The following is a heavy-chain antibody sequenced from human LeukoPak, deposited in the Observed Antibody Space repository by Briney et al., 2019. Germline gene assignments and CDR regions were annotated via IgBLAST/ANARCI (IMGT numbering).Heavy chain of an antibody. CDR2: IKQDGSEK. V-gene: IGHV3-7*01. CDR3: ARDHSYCSSTSCYVSYYYYYGMDV. D-gene: IGHD2-2*01. CDR1: GFTFSSYW. Sequence: PGGSLRLSCAASGFTFSSYWMSWVRQAPGEGLEWVANIKQDGSEKYYVDSVKGRFTISRDNAKNSLYLQMNSLRAEDTAVYYCARDHSYCSSTSCYVSYYYYYGMDVWAKGPRSPSP. J-gene: IGHJ6*02.